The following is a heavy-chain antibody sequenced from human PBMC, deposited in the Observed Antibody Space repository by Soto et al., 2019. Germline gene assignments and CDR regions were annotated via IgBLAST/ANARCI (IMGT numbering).Heavy chain of an antibody. J-gene: IGHJ4*02. D-gene: IGHD6-19*01. Sequence: ASVQVSCKASGYTFTSYGISWVRQAPGQGLEWMGWISAYNGNTNYAQKLQGRVTMTTDTSTSTAYMELRSLRSDDTAVYYWARDLNVAGPFDYWGQGTLVTVSS. V-gene: IGHV1-18*01. CDR2: ISAYNGNT. CDR1: GYTFTSYG. CDR3: ARDLNVAGPFDY.